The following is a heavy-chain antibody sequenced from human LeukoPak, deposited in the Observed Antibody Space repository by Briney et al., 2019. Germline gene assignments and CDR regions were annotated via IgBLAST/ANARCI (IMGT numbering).Heavy chain of an antibody. V-gene: IGHV1-2*02. Sequence: ASVKVSCKASGYTFTGYYMHWVRQAPGQGLEWMGWINPNSGGTNYAQKFQGRVTMTRDTSISTAYMELSRLRSEDTAVYYCARDRTSAVGAPTVGYYYGMDVWGQGTTVSVSS. CDR2: INPNSGGT. CDR1: GYTFTGYY. CDR3: ARDRTSAVGAPTVGYYYGMDV. J-gene: IGHJ6*02. D-gene: IGHD1-26*01.